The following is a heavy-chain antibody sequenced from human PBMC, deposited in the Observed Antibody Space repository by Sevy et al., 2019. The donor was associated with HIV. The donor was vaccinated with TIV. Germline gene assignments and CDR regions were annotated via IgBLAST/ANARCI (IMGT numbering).Heavy chain of an antibody. Sequence: GESLKISCAASGFTFSSYAMSWVRQAPGKGLEWVSAISGSGGRTYYADSVKGRFTISRDNSKNTLYLQMNSLRAEDTAVYYCAKGAEGIAVAGTTFDYWGQGTLVTVSS. D-gene: IGHD6-19*01. V-gene: IGHV3-23*01. CDR2: ISGSGGRT. J-gene: IGHJ4*02. CDR3: AKGAEGIAVAGTTFDY. CDR1: GFTFSSYA.